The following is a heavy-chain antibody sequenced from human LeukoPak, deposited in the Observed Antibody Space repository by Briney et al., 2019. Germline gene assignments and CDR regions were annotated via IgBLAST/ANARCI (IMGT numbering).Heavy chain of an antibody. CDR1: GYTFTSYG. V-gene: IGHV1-18*04. CDR2: ISAYNGNT. J-gene: IGHJ4*02. CDR3: ARDRSVVVVAANGGPFDY. Sequence: ASVKVSCKASGYTFTSYGISWVRQAPGQGLEWMGWISAYNGNTNYAQKLQGRVTMTTDTSTSTAYMELRSLRSDDTAVYYRARDRSVVVVAANGGPFDYWGQGTLVTVSS. D-gene: IGHD2-15*01.